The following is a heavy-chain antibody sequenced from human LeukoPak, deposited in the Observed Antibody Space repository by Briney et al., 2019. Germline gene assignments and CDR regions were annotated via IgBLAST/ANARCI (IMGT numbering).Heavy chain of an antibody. CDR1: GSSISSHY. Sequence: SETLSLTCTVSGSSISSHYWSWIRQPPGRGLEGIGYISYSGSTNYNPSLKSRVTISADTSKNQFSLRLTSVTAADTAVYYCARGDASSNWFDPWGQGTLVTVSS. CDR3: ARGDASSNWFDP. J-gene: IGHJ5*02. V-gene: IGHV4-59*11. CDR2: ISYSGST. D-gene: IGHD6-13*01.